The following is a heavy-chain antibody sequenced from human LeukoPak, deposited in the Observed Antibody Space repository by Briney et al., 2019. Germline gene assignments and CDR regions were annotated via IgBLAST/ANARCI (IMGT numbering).Heavy chain of an antibody. J-gene: IGHJ4*02. CDR3: AKITEYYFDY. Sequence: GGSLRLSCAASGFTFSSYGMHWVRQAPGKGLEWVAVIWYDGSNKYYADSVKGRFTISRDNAKNSLYLQMNSLRAEDTAVYYCAKITEYYFDYWGQGTLVTVSS. CDR2: IWYDGSNK. V-gene: IGHV3-33*03. CDR1: GFTFSSYG.